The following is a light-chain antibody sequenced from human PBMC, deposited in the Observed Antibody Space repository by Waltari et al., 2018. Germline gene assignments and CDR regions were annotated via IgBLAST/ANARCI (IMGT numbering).Light chain of an antibody. CDR2: VFT. CDR3: SSYTSSSSWV. V-gene: IGLV2-14*03. J-gene: IGLJ3*02. CDR1: SGAVGGNNY. Sequence: QSALTQPASVSGSPGQSITISCTGTSGAVGGNNYVSWYQQHQGKAPKLMILVFTIRPSGVSNRFSGSKSGNTASLTISGLQAEDEADYYCSSYTSSSSWVFGGGTKLTVL.